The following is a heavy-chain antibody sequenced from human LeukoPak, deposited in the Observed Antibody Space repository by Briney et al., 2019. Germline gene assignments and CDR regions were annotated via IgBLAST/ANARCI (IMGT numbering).Heavy chain of an antibody. CDR1: GFTFSSYG. D-gene: IGHD3-22*01. V-gene: IGHV3-23*01. Sequence: GGSLRLSCAASGFTFSSYGMSWVRQTPGKRLEWVSAISGSGGSTYYADSVKGRFTISRDNSKNTLYLQMNSLTAEDTAVYYCAKVSYDSSGYDAFDYWGQGTLVTVSS. CDR3: AKVSYDSSGYDAFDY. J-gene: IGHJ4*02. CDR2: ISGSGGST.